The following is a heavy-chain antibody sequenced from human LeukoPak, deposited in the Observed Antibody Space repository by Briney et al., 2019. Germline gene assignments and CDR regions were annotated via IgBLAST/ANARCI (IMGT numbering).Heavy chain of an antibody. CDR1: GFTFSTSW. V-gene: IGHV3-74*01. J-gene: IGHJ4*02. Sequence: PGGSLRLSCAASGFTFSTSWMHWVRQAPGKGLVWVSRINSDGNTRKYADSVKGRFTIYRDNAKNTLYLQMNSLRAEDTAVYYCVRDMGYYDKVWGQGTLVTVSS. D-gene: IGHD3-22*01. CDR2: INSDGNTR. CDR3: VRDMGYYDKV.